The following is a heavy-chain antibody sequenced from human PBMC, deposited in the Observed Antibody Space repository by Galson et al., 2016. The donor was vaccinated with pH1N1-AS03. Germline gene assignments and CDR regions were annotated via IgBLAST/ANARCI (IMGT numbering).Heavy chain of an antibody. J-gene: IGHJ4*02. CDR1: GFTFGDYY. CDR3: ARGWYDIWTGYLVDPFDY. Sequence: SLRLSCAASGFTFGDYYMSWIRQAPGKGLEWISCITSSGGSGSTIYYADSVKGRFTISRDNAKNSLYLQMNNLRADDTAVYFCARGWYDIWTGYLVDPFDYWGQGALVTVSS. D-gene: IGHD3-9*01. V-gene: IGHV3-11*01. CDR2: ITSSGGSGSTI.